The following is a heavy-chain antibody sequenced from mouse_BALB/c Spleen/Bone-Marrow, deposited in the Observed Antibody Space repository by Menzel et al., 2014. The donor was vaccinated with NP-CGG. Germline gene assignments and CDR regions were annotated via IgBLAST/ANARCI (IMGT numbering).Heavy chain of an antibody. CDR1: GFTFSSFG. D-gene: IGHD2-3*01. CDR2: VSTGSSTI. V-gene: IGHV5-17*02. Sequence: EVKLVESGGGLVQPGGSRKLSCAASGFTFSSFGTHWVRQAPEKGLEWVAYVSTGSSTIYYADTVKGRFTISRDNPKNTLFLQMTSLRSEDTAMYYCARSDGAMDYWGQGTSVTVSS. CDR3: ARSDGAMDY. J-gene: IGHJ4*01.